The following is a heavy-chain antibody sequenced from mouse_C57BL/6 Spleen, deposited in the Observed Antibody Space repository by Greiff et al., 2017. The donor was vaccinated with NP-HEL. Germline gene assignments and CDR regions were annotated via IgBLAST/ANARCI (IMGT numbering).Heavy chain of an antibody. D-gene: IGHD1-1*02. V-gene: IGHV7-1*01. CDR3: ARDASVWWGGYAMDY. J-gene: IGHJ4*01. CDR2: SRNKANDYTT. Sequence: EVKLMESGGGLVQSGRSLRLSCATSGFTFSDFYMEWVRQAPGKGLEWIAASRNKANDYTTEYSASVKGRFIVSRDTSQSILYLQMNALRAEDTAIYYCARDASVWWGGYAMDYWGQGTSVTVSS. CDR1: GFTFSDFY.